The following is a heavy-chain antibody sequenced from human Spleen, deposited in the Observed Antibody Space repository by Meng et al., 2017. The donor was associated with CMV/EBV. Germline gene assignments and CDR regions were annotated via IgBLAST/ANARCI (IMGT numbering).Heavy chain of an antibody. V-gene: IGHV3-7*01. CDR1: GFTLSSYW. J-gene: IGHJ3*02. CDR3: ARDSMSVVVNDASDI. Sequence: GESLKISCAASGFTLSSYWMSWVRQAPGKGLEWVANINQIGSEKYYVDSVKGRFTISRDNAKNSLYLQMNSLRAEDTAVYYCARDSMSVVVNDASDIWGQGTMVTVSS. D-gene: IGHD3-22*01. CDR2: INQIGSEK.